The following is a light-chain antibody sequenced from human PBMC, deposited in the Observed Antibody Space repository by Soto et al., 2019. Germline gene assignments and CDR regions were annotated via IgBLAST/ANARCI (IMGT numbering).Light chain of an antibody. Sequence: DIQMTQSTSSLSATVGDRVTITCRASQTIGKYLNGYQQQPGKVPKLLIYDASYLQSGVPSRFSGSESGTDFTLNISDLRPEDFATYYCQQSFSIPFTFGPGTKVDIK. CDR2: DAS. CDR3: QQSFSIPFT. CDR1: QTIGKY. V-gene: IGKV1-39*01. J-gene: IGKJ3*01.